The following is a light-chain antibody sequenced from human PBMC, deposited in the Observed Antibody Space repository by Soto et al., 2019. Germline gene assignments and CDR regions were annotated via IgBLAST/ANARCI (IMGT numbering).Light chain of an antibody. CDR1: TGAVTSDYY. Sequence: QAVVTQEPSLTVSPGGTVTLTCALTTGAVTSDYYPNWFQRRPGQALRTLIYRTSNKHSWTPARFSGSLLGGKAALTLSGVQPEDEADYYCVLLYGGAWVFGGGTKVTVL. J-gene: IGLJ3*02. CDR2: RTS. CDR3: VLLYGGAWV. V-gene: IGLV7-43*01.